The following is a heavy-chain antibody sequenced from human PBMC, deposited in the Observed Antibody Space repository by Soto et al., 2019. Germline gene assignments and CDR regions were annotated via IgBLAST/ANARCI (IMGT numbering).Heavy chain of an antibody. Sequence: PSETLSLTCTVSGGSISSGGYYWSWIRQHPGKGLEWIGYIYYSGSTYYNPSLKSRITISVATSKNQFSLKLSSVTAADTAVYYCASDVVVMGGGYYYYGMDVWGQGTTVTVSS. D-gene: IGHD3-22*01. CDR3: ASDVVVMGGGYYYYGMDV. V-gene: IGHV4-31*03. CDR1: GGSISSGGYY. CDR2: IYYSGST. J-gene: IGHJ6*02.